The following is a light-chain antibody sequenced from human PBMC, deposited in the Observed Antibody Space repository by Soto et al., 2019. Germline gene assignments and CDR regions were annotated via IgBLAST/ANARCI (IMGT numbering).Light chain of an antibody. CDR3: QQYGSPPPYI. Sequence: EIVLTQSPGTLSLSPGERATLSCRASQSVSSTYLAWYQQKPGQAPRLLIYGASSRATGIPDRFSGSGSGTDFTLTINRLEPEDFAVYYCQQYGSPPPYIFGQGTKLEIK. CDR1: QSVSSTY. CDR2: GAS. J-gene: IGKJ2*01. V-gene: IGKV3-20*01.